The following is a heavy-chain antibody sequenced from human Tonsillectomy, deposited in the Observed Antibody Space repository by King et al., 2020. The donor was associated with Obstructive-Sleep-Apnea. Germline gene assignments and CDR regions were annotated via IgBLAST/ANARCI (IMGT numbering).Heavy chain of an antibody. CDR1: GYSFTSYW. CDR2: IYPGDSVT. J-gene: IGHJ4*02. V-gene: IGHV5-51*01. Sequence: QLVQSGAEVKKPGESLKISCKGSGYSFTSYWIGWVRQMPGKGLEWMGTIYPGDSVTRYSPSFQGQVTISADKSISTAYLQWSSLKASDTAMYYCARLPGSPAAGTYYFDYWGQGTLVTVSS. D-gene: IGHD6-13*01. CDR3: ARLPGSPAAGTYYFDY.